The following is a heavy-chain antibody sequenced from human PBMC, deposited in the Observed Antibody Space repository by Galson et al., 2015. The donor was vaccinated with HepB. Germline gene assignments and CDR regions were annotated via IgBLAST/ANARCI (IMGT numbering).Heavy chain of an antibody. Sequence: SLRLSCAASGFTFSDYYMSWIRQAPGKGLEWVSYISSSGSTIYYADSVKGRFTISRDNAKNSLYLQMNSLRAEDTAVYYCAREGVVVVPAATGGWFDPWGQGTLVTVSS. D-gene: IGHD2-2*01. CDR1: GFTFSDYY. J-gene: IGHJ5*02. CDR2: ISSSGSTI. CDR3: AREGVVVVPAATGGWFDP. V-gene: IGHV3-11*01.